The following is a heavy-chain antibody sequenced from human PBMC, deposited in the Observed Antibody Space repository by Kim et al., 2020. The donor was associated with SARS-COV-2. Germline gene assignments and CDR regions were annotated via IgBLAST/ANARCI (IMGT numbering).Heavy chain of an antibody. Sequence: SGSTNHNPSLKSRVTISVDTSKNQFSLKLSSVTAADTAVYYCARGVGFDYWGQGTLVIVSS. J-gene: IGHJ4*02. V-gene: IGHV4-59*09. CDR3: ARGVGFDY. CDR2: SGST. D-gene: IGHD2-15*01.